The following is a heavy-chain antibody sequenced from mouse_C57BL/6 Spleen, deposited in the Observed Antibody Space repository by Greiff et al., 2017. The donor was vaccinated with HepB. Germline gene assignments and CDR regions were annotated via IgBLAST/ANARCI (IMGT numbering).Heavy chain of an antibody. J-gene: IGHJ3*01. CDR2: INPNYGTT. D-gene: IGHD1-1*01. V-gene: IGHV1-39*01. CDR1: GYSFTDYN. CDR3: ARNHYGSSYGFAY. Sequence: EVHLVESGPELVKPGASVKISCKASGYSFTDYNMNWVKQSNGKSLEWIGVINPNYGTTSYNQKFKGKATLTVDQSSSTAYMQLNSLTSEDSAVYYCARNHYGSSYGFAYWGQGTLVTVSA.